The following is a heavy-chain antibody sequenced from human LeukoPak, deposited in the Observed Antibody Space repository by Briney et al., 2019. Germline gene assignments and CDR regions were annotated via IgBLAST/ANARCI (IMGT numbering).Heavy chain of an antibody. J-gene: IGHJ3*02. CDR1: GGSISSGSYY. D-gene: IGHD2-2*02. CDR2: IYTSGST. CDR3: ASSPRVHCSSTSCYNAFDI. V-gene: IGHV4-61*02. Sequence: SQTLSLTCTVSGGSISSGSYYWSWIRQPAGKGLEWIGRIYTSGSTNYNPSLKSRVTISVYTSKNQFSLKLSSVTAADTAVYYCASSPRVHCSSTSCYNAFDIWGQGTMVTVSS.